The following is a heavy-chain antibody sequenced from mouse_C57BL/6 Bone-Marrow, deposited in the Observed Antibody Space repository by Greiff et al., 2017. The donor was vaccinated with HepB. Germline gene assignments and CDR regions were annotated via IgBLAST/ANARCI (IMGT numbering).Heavy chain of an antibody. J-gene: IGHJ3*01. CDR3: ASGQNLLAY. CDR1: GFTFSSYA. CDR2: ISDGGSYT. Sequence: EVKLVESGGGLVKPGGSLKLSCAASGFTFSSYAMSWVRQTPGKGLEWVATISDGGSYTYYTDNVKGRFTISRDNATTNLYLQMSHLKSEDTAMYYCASGQNLLAYWGQGTLVTVSA. V-gene: IGHV5-4*03. D-gene: IGHD1-1*01.